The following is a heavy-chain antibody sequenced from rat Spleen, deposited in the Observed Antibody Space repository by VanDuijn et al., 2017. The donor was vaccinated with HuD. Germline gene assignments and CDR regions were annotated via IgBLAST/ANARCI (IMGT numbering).Heavy chain of an antibody. CDR2: ISYDGSST. Sequence: EVQLVESDGGLVQPGRSLKLSCAASGFTFSDFFMAWVRQAPTKGLEWVATISYDGSSTYYRDSVKGRFTISRDNVKNTLYVQMDSLRSEDTATYYCARHVTTYWYFDFWGPGTMVTVSS. V-gene: IGHV5-29*01. J-gene: IGHJ1*01. CDR1: GFTFSDFF. D-gene: IGHD1-11*01. CDR3: ARHVTTYWYFDF.